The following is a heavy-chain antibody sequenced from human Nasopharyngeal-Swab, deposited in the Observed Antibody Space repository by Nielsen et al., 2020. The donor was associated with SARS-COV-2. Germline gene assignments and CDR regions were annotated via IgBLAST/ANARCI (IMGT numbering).Heavy chain of an antibody. D-gene: IGHD6-13*01. J-gene: IGHJ4*02. Sequence: GGSLRLSCAASGFTFGTYSMNWVRQAPGKGLEWVSAISGSGFSTYYADSVKGRFTISRDYSKNTLYLQMNSLRAEDTAVYYCAKGAGTAPLDYWGQGTLVTVSS. CDR2: ISGSGFST. CDR3: AKGAGTAPLDY. CDR1: GFTFGTYS. V-gene: IGHV3-23*01.